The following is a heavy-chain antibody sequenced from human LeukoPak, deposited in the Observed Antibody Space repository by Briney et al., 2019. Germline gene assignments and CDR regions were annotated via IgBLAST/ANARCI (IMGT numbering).Heavy chain of an antibody. V-gene: IGHV3-7*01. CDR3: AKDGGGYCSSTGCSGSWFDP. CDR2: INEDGREK. CDR1: GFTFTSHW. Sequence: GGSLRLSCEASGFTFTSHWMSWVRQVPGKGLEWVAKINEDGREKYYVDSVKGRFTISRDNSKSTLYLQMNSLRAEDTAVYYCAKDGGGYCSSTGCSGSWFDPWGQGTLVTVSS. D-gene: IGHD2-2*03. J-gene: IGHJ5*02.